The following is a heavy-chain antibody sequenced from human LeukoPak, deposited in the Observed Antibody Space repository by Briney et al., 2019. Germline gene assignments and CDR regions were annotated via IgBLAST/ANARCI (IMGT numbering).Heavy chain of an antibody. J-gene: IGHJ4*02. CDR2: FDPEDGET. V-gene: IGHV1-24*01. CDR1: GYTLTELS. CDR3: ATDLGVYSSGWYRGALGY. Sequence: GASVKVSCKVSGYTLTELSMHWMRQAPGKGLEWMGGFDPEDGETIYAQKFQGRVTMTEDTSTDTAYMELSSLRSEDTAVYYCATDLGVYSSGWYRGALGYWGQGTLVTVSS. D-gene: IGHD6-19*01.